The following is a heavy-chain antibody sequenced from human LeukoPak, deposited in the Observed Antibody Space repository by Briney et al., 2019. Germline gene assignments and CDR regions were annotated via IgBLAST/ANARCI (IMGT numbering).Heavy chain of an antibody. Sequence: ASVKVSCKASGYTFTSYAIHWVRQAPGQRLEWMGWISAGNGNTKYSQNFQGRVTFISNTSATTAFMELSSLRSEDAAVYYCARDLGSSPLLLPQIGNFDYWGQGTLVTVSS. CDR1: GYTFTSYA. D-gene: IGHD2/OR15-2a*01. J-gene: IGHJ4*02. CDR3: ARDLGSSPLLLPQIGNFDY. CDR2: ISAGNGNT. V-gene: IGHV1-3*01.